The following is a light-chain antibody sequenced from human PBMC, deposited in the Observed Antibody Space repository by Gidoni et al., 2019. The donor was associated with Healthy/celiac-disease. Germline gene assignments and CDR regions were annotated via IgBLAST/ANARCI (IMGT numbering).Light chain of an antibody. CDR1: QSISSW. J-gene: IGKJ1*01. CDR3: QQYNSFPT. Sequence: DIQMTQSPSTLSASVGDRVTITCRASQSISSWLAWYQQKPGKAPKLLIYKASSLESEVPSRFSGSGSGTEFTLTISSLQPDDCATYYCQQYNSFPTFGQGTKVEIK. V-gene: IGKV1-5*03. CDR2: KAS.